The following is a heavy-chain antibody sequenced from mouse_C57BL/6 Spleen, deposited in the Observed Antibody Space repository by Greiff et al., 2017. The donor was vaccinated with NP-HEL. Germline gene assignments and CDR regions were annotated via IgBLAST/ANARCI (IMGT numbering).Heavy chain of an antibody. CDR3: ARGDTRGLAY. J-gene: IGHJ3*01. V-gene: IGHV5-15*01. D-gene: IGHD3-1*01. CDR1: GFTFSDYG. Sequence: EVQRVESGGGLVQPGGSLKLSCAASGFTFSDYGMAWVRQAPRKGPEWVAFISNLAYSIYYADTVTGRFTIPRENAKNTLYLEMRSLGSEDTAMYYCARGDTRGLAYWGQGTLVTVSA. CDR2: ISNLAYSI.